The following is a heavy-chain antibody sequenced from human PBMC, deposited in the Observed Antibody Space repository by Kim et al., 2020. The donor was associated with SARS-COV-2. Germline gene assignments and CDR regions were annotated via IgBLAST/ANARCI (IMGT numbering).Heavy chain of an antibody. CDR1: GFTFSNAW. Sequence: GGSLRLSCAASGFTFSNAWMSWVRQAPGKGLEWVGRIKSKTDGGTTDYAAPVKGRFTISRDDSKNTLYLQMNSLKTEDTAVYYCTTDRALSQYSSGWYYYYYGMDVWGQGTTVTVCS. CDR3: TTDRALSQYSSGWYYYYYGMDV. CDR2: IKSKTDGGTT. J-gene: IGHJ6*02. V-gene: IGHV3-15*01. D-gene: IGHD6-19*01.